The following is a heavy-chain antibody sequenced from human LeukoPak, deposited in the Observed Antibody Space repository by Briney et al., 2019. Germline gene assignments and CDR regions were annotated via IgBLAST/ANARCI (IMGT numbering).Heavy chain of an antibody. Sequence: GGSLRLSCAASGFNLSSNYTSWVRQAPGKGLEWVSVIYSGGSTYYSDSVKGRFTISRDNSKNTRYLQMNSLRVEDTAVYYCPRPAGETPWFDPWGQGTLVTVSS. CDR1: GFNLSSNY. V-gene: IGHV3-66*04. CDR2: IYSGGST. CDR3: PRPAGETPWFDP. D-gene: IGHD4-23*01. J-gene: IGHJ5*02.